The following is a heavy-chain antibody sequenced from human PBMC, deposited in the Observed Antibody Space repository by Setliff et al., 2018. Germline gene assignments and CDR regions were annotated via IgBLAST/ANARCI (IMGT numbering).Heavy chain of an antibody. V-gene: IGHV1-69*13. CDR3: ARGHFTYCGGDCYTQFDQ. Sequence: ASVKVSCKASGGTFSSYAISWVRQAPGQGLEWMGGIIPIFGTANYAQKFQGRVTITADESTSTAYMELSSLRSEDTAVYYCARGHFTYCGGDCYTQFDQWGQGTLVTVSS. CDR2: IIPIFGTA. CDR1: GGTFSSYA. J-gene: IGHJ4*02. D-gene: IGHD2-21*01.